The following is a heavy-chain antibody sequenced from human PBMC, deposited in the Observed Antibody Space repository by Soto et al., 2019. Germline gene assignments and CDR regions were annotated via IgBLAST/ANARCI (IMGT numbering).Heavy chain of an antibody. CDR3: ARRQTTVTPYYYYYGMDV. V-gene: IGHV4-39*01. CDR2: IYYSGST. D-gene: IGHD4-4*01. J-gene: IGHJ6*02. CDR1: GGSISSSSYY. Sequence: SETLSLTCTVSGGSISSSSYYWGWIRQXPGKGLEWIGSIYYSGSTYYNPSLKSRVTISVDTSKNQFSLKLSSVTAADTAVYYCARRQTTVTPYYYYYGMDVWGQGTTVTVSS.